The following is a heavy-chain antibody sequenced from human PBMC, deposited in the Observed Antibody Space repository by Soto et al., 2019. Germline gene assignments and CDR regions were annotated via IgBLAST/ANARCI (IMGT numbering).Heavy chain of an antibody. CDR3: ARRGSFIDYYFDY. CDR2: IYYSGST. D-gene: IGHD1-26*01. Sequence: SETLSLTCTVSGGSISSSSYYWGWIRQPPGKGLEWIGSIYYSGSTYYNQSLKSRVTISVDTSKNQFSLKLSSVTAADTAVYYCARRGSFIDYYFDYWGQGTLVTVSS. J-gene: IGHJ4*02. CDR1: GGSISSSSYY. V-gene: IGHV4-39*01.